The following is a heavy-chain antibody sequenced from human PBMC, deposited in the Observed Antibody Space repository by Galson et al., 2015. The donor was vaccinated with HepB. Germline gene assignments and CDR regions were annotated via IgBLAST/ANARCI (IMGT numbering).Heavy chain of an antibody. CDR3: ARDPAGVRTGWLPSYFDY. V-gene: IGHV4-61*01. Sequence: TLSLTCTVSGGSVFSNRYYWSWIRQPPGKGLEWIGYVFYSGTANYNPSLKSRVTISVDTSKNLFSLKLSSVTAADTAVYYCARDPAGVRTGWLPSYFDYWGQGTLVTVSS. CDR2: VFYSGTA. CDR1: GGSVFSNRYY. D-gene: IGHD3/OR15-3a*01. J-gene: IGHJ4*02.